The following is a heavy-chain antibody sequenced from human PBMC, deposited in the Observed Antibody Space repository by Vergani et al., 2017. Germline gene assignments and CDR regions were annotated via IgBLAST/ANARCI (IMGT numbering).Heavy chain of an antibody. J-gene: IGHJ5*02. CDR2: ISGGGGST. D-gene: IGHD2-2*01. Sequence: EVQLLESGGDLVQPGGSLRLSCAASGFTFSSYAMSWVRQAPGKGLEWVSVISGGGGSTYYADSVKGRFTISRDNSKNTLYLQMNSLRAEDTAVYYCAKDPWDIAVVPAGMALGWFDPWGQGTLVTVSS. CDR3: AKDPWDIAVVPAGMALGWFDP. V-gene: IGHV3-23*01. CDR1: GFTFSSYA.